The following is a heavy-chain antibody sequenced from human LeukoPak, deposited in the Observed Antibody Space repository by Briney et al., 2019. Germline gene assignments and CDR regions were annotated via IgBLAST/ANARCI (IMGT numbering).Heavy chain of an antibody. CDR2: IYYSGST. CDR1: GGSISSYY. J-gene: IGHJ4*02. Sequence: SETLSLTCTVSGGSISSYYWSWIRQPPGKGVEWIGYIYYSGSTNYNPSLKSRVTISVDTSKNQFSLKLSSVTAADTAVYYCAREGYSYGYFDYWGQGTLVTVSS. D-gene: IGHD5-18*01. CDR3: AREGYSYGYFDY. V-gene: IGHV4-59*01.